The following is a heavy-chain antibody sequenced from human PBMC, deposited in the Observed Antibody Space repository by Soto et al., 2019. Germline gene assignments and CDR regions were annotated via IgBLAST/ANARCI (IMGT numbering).Heavy chain of an antibody. V-gene: IGHV4-39*01. CDR2: IYYSGST. D-gene: IGHD2-15*01. Sequence: PSETLSLTCTVSGGSISSSSYSWGWIRQPPGKGLEWIGSIYYSGSTYYNPSLKSRVTISVDTSKNQFSLKLSSVTAADTAVYYCARHTERGGNVDYWGQGTLVTVSS. CDR1: GGSISSSSYS. CDR3: ARHTERGGNVDY. J-gene: IGHJ4*02.